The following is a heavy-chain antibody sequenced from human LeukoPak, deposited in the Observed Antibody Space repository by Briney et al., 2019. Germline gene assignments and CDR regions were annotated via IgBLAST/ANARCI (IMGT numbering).Heavy chain of an antibody. J-gene: IGHJ4*02. CDR3: ARGGSSGWYDY. CDR2: IYHSGST. CDR1: GGSIGSSNW. D-gene: IGHD6-19*01. V-gene: IGHV4-4*02. Sequence: PSGTLSLTCAVSGGSIGSSNWWSWVRQPPGRGLEWIGYIYHSGSTYYNPSLKSRVTISVDRSKNQFSLRLSSVTAADTAVYYCARGGSSGWYDYWGQGTLVTVSS.